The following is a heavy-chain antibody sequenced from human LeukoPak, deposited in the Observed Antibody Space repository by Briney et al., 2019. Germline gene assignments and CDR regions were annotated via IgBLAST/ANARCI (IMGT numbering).Heavy chain of an antibody. CDR1: GGSISSGGYY. D-gene: IGHD3-9*01. Sequence: SQTLSLTCTVSGGSISSGGYYWSWIRQHPGKDLEWIGYIYYSGSTYYNPSLKSRVTISVDTSKNQFSLKLSSVTAADTAVYYCARATPIIDWPSATHYYFDYWGQGTLVTVSS. J-gene: IGHJ4*02. CDR3: ARATPIIDWPSATHYYFDY. CDR2: IYYSGST. V-gene: IGHV4-31*03.